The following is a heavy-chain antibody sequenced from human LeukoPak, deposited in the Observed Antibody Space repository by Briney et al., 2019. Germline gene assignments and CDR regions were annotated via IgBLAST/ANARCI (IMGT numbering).Heavy chain of an antibody. CDR2: IYTSGST. D-gene: IGHD6-19*01. CDR1: GGSISSYY. CDR3: ARVRFRQRLGYFDY. V-gene: IGHV4-4*07. J-gene: IGHJ4*02. Sequence: SETLSLTCTVSGGSISSYYWSWIRQPAGKGLEWIGRIYTSGSTNYNPSLKSRVTISVDTSKNQFSLKLSSVTAADTAVYYCARVRFRQRLGYFDYWGQGTLVTVSS.